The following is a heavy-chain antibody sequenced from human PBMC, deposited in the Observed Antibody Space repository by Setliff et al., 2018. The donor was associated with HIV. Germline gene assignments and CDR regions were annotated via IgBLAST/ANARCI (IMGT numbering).Heavy chain of an antibody. CDR1: IGSISSHY. V-gene: IGHV4-59*11. Sequence: PSETLSLTCTVSIGSISSHYWSWIRQPPGKGLEWIGHIYCSGITNYNPSLKSRVTISVDTSKNQFSLKLRSVTAADTAVYYCARAIQPYYMDVWGKGTTVTVSS. CDR3: ARAIQPYYMDV. CDR2: IYCSGIT. J-gene: IGHJ6*03.